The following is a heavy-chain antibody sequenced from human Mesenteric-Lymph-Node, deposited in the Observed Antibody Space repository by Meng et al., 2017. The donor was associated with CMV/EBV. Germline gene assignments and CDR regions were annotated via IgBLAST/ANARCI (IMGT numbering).Heavy chain of an antibody. J-gene: IGHJ3*02. CDR2: ISSTGYL. CDR3: AGPDDKGSSPHDPFDI. V-gene: IGHV4-59*11. CDR1: GASISSHY. D-gene: IGHD1-1*01. Sequence: SETLSPTCTVPGASISSHYWSWRRRLPGKGLEYIGSISSTGYLEYSPSLKVRVTISLDTSKNHFSLKLTSVTAADTAMYYCAGPDDKGSSPHDPFDIWGQGTMVTVSS.